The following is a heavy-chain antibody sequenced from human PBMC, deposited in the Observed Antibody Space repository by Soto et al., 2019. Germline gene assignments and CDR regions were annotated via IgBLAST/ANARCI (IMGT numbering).Heavy chain of an antibody. CDR3: AKVFYYYDSSGYYYFDY. D-gene: IGHD3-22*01. Sequence: LRLSCAASGFTYSSYAVSWVRQAPGKGPEWISSISGSGSTIYYADSVKGRFTISRDNSKNTLYLQMSSLRAEDTAVYYCAKVFYYYDSSGYYYFDYWGQGTLVTVSS. V-gene: IGHV3-23*01. CDR1: GFTYSSYA. CDR2: ISGSGSTI. J-gene: IGHJ4*02.